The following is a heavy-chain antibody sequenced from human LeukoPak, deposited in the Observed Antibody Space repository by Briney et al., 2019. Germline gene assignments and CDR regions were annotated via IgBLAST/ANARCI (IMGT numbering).Heavy chain of an antibody. CDR3: AVSNGGYGP. D-gene: IGHD5-12*01. CDR1: AFNFTAYW. J-gene: IGHJ5*02. V-gene: IGHV3-74*01. CDR2: INSDGTTT. Sequence: GGSLRLSCASSAFNFTAYWMHWVRQDPRQGLLWVARINSDGTTTNYADSVKGRFTIPRDNAKNTLFLQTNSLRAEDTAVYFCAVSNGGYGPWGQGALVTVSS.